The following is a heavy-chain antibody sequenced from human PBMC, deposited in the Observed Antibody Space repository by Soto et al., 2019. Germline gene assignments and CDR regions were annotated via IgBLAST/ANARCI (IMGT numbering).Heavy chain of an antibody. D-gene: IGHD5-12*01. J-gene: IGHJ4*02. V-gene: IGHV3-21*01. CDR1: GFTFSSYS. CDR2: SSSSSSYI. CDR3: AGMQYRGYDYSAPYFDY. Sequence: GSLRLSCAASGFTFSSYSMNWVRQAPGKGLEWVSSSSSSSSYIYYADSVKGRFTISRDNAKNSLYLQMNSLRAEDTAVYYCAGMQYRGYDYSAPYFDYWARGTLVTVSS.